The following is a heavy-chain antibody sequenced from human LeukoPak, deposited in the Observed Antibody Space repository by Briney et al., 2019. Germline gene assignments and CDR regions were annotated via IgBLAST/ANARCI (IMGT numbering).Heavy chain of an antibody. CDR1: GGSISSYY. CDR2: IYTSGST. V-gene: IGHV4-4*07. J-gene: IGHJ6*03. Sequence: SETLSLTCTVSGGSISSYYWSWIRQPAVKGLEWIGRIYTSGSTNYNPSLKSRVTISVDTSKNQFSLKLSSVTAADTAVYYCARLSVGQQQLADMDVWGKGTTVTVSS. CDR3: ARLSVGQQQLADMDV. D-gene: IGHD6-13*01.